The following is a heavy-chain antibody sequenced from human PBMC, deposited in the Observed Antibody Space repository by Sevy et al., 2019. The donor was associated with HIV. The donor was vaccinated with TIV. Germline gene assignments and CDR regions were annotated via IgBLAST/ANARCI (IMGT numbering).Heavy chain of an antibody. D-gene: IGHD2-8*01. V-gene: IGHV3-21*01. CDR3: ARDSDAENAFDI. CDR2: ISSSSSYI. Sequence: GGSLRLSCAASGFTFSIYSMNWVRQAPGKGLEWVSSISSSSSYIYYTDSLKGRFTISRDNAKNSLLLQMNGLRAEDTAVYYCARDSDAENAFDIWGQGTMVTVSS. J-gene: IGHJ3*02. CDR1: GFTFSIYS.